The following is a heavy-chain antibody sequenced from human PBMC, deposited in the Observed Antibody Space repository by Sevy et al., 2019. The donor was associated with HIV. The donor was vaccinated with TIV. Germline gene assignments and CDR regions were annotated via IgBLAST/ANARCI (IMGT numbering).Heavy chain of an antibody. CDR3: ARGGGRYSSGWPYNWFDP. Sequence: GGSLRLSCAASGFTFSSYSMNWVRQAPGKGLEWVSSISSSSSYIYYADSVKGRFTISRDNAKNSLYLQMNSLRAEDTAVYYCARGGGRYSSGWPYNWFDPWGQGTLVTVSS. V-gene: IGHV3-21*01. J-gene: IGHJ5*02. CDR2: ISSSSSYI. D-gene: IGHD6-19*01. CDR1: GFTFSSYS.